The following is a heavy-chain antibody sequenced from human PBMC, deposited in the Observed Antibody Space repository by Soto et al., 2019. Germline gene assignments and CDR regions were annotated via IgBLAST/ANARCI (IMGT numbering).Heavy chain of an antibody. D-gene: IGHD2-15*01. Sequence: QVPLQESGPGLVKPSETLSLSCTVSGGSTSSSNYYWSWLRQPPVTGVEWIGFIYVRGITNHNPSLQGRATMSVDTSGGKFSLNLVSVTAADTAIDYAARGVALNPFAGHWVDSWGQGTLGTGSS. CDR3: ARGVALNPFAGHWVDS. CDR1: GGSTSSSNYY. J-gene: IGHJ5*01. CDR2: IYVRGIT. V-gene: IGHV4-61*01.